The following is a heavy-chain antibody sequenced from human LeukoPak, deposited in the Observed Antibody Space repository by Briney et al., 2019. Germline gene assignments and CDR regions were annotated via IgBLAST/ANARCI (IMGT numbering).Heavy chain of an antibody. Sequence: SETLSLTCAVYGGSFSNYYWSWIRQPPGKGLEWIGEIHHTGSTNYNPSLKSRVTISVDTSKNQFSLKLNSVTSADTAVYYCARYCGGDCLPGYYYYYYMDVWGKGTTVTVSS. CDR1: GGSFSNYY. CDR2: IHHTGST. D-gene: IGHD2-21*02. CDR3: ARYCGGDCLPGYYYYYYMDV. V-gene: IGHV4-34*01. J-gene: IGHJ6*03.